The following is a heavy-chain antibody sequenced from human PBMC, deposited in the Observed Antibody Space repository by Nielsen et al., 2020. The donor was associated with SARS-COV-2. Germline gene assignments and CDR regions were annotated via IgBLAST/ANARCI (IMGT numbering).Heavy chain of an antibody. V-gene: IGHV3-48*02. CDR2: ITSTGDTI. CDR3: TKFRVMDV. J-gene: IGHJ6*02. Sequence: GESLKISCAASGFTFRLYSMNWVRQAPGKGLEWVSHITSTGDTIYYADSVKGRFTISRDNDQNSLYLQMNSLSDEDTAVYYCTKFRVMDVWGQGTTVTVSS. CDR1: GFTFRLYS. D-gene: IGHD3-10*01.